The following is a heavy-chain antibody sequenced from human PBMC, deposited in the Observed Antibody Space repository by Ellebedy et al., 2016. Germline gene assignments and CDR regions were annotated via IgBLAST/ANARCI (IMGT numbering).Heavy chain of an antibody. CDR2: IYYSGST. Sequence: SETLSLXXTVSGGSISSSSYYWGWIRQPPGKGLEWIGSIYYSGSTYYNPSLKSRVTISVDTSKNQFSLKLSSVTAADTAVYYCARVLAGPAANCYFDYWGQGTLVTVSS. V-gene: IGHV4-39*07. J-gene: IGHJ4*02. D-gene: IGHD2-2*01. CDR3: ARVLAGPAANCYFDY. CDR1: GGSISSSSYY.